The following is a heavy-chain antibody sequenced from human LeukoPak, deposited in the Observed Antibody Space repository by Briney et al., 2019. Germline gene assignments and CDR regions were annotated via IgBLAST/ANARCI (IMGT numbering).Heavy chain of an antibody. CDR2: MYSSGIS. CDR1: GGSVSSGSYY. J-gene: IGHJ5*02. D-gene: IGHD2-15*01. Sequence: SETLSLTCTVSGGSVSSGSYYWCWIRHPPGKGLEWIGYMYSSGISSYDPSLKSRVTISVDTSKNQFSLKLRSATAADTAVYFCARGGNWLGPWGQGTLVTVSS. CDR3: ARGGNWLGP. V-gene: IGHV4-61*01.